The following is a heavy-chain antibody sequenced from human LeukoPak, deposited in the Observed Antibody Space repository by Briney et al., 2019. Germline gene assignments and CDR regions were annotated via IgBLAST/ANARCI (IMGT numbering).Heavy chain of an antibody. CDR3: AKETAGNDY. D-gene: IGHD6-13*01. CDR1: GFTFDDYA. J-gene: IGHJ4*02. Sequence: PGGSLRLSCAASGFTFDDYAMRWVRQAPGKGLEWVSGISWNSGSIGYADSVKGRFTISRDNAKNSLYLQMNSLRAEDTALYYCAKETAGNDYWGQGTLVTVSS. CDR2: ISWNSGSI. V-gene: IGHV3-9*01.